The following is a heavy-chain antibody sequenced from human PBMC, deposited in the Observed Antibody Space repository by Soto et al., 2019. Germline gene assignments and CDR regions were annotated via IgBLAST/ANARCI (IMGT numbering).Heavy chain of an antibody. CDR1: GFTFSNAW. CDR2: IKSKTDGGTT. J-gene: IGHJ4*02. D-gene: IGHD6-6*01. CDR3: TTEYSSSPPVFSY. Sequence: GGSLRLSCAASGFTFSNAWMSWVRQAPGKGLEWVGRIKSKTDGGTTDYAAPVKGRFTISRDDSKNTLYLQMNSLKTEDTAVYYCTTEYSSSPPVFSYWGQGTLVTVSS. V-gene: IGHV3-15*01.